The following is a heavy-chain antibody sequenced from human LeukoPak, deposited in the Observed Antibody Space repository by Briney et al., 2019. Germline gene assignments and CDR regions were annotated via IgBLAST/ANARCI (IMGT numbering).Heavy chain of an antibody. CDR1: GFTFSSYS. Sequence: GGSLRLSCAASGFTFSSYSMNWVRRAPGKGLEWVSSISSSSSYIYYADSVKGRFTISRDNAKNSLYLQMNSLRAEDTAVYYCARGLSITMVRGVITDYFDYWGQGTLVTVSS. CDR2: ISSSSSYI. CDR3: ARGLSITMVRGVITDYFDY. D-gene: IGHD3-10*01. V-gene: IGHV3-21*01. J-gene: IGHJ4*02.